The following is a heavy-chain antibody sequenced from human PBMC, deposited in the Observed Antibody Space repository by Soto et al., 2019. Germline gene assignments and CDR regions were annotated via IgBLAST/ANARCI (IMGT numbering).Heavy chain of an antibody. D-gene: IGHD6-19*01. CDR1: GYTFTSYA. J-gene: IGHJ4*02. V-gene: IGHV1-3*01. CDR2: INAGNGNT. CDR3: ARVTGWYFPDY. Sequence: GASVKVSCKASGYTFTSYAMHWVRQAPGQRLEWMGWINAGNGNTKYSQKFQGRVTITRDTSASTAYMELSSLISEDTVVYYCARVTGWYFPDYWGQGTLVTVSS.